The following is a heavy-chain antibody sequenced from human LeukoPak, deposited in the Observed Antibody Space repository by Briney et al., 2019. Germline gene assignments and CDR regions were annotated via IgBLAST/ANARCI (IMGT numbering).Heavy chain of an antibody. CDR3: ARMTQSGYCSSTSCSGTFEI. D-gene: IGHD2-2*03. J-gene: IGHJ3*02. V-gene: IGHV4-30-2*01. CDR1: GGSISRGGNY. CDR2: IYHSGST. Sequence: SQTLSLTCTVSGGSISRGGNYWGWIRQPPGKGLEWIGYIYHSGSTYYNPSLKSRVTLSVDRSKNQFSPKLSSVTAADTAVYYCARMTQSGYCSSTSCSGTFEIWGQGTMVTVSS.